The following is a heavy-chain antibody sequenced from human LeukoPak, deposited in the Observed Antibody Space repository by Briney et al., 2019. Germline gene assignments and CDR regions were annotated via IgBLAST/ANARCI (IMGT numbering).Heavy chain of an antibody. J-gene: IGHJ4*02. CDR1: GFTFSSYG. V-gene: IGHV3-30*18. CDR3: AKGHRGVISPFDY. CDR2: ISYDGSNK. Sequence: GGSLRLSCAASGFTFSSYGMHWVRQAPGKGLGWVAVISYDGSNKYYADSVKGRFTISRDNSKNTLYLQMNSLRAEDTAVYYCAKGHRGVISPFDYWGQGTLVTVSS. D-gene: IGHD3-10*01.